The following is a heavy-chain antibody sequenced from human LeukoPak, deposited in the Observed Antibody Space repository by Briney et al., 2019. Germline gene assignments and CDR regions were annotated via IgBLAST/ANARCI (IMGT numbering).Heavy chain of an antibody. J-gene: IGHJ4*02. V-gene: IGHV3-53*01. CDR2: IYGGVST. Sequence: GGSLRLSCAASGFTFSSYSMNWVRQAPGKGLEWVSVIYGGVSTSYADSVKGRFTISRDNSKNTLYLQMNSLRAEDTAVYYCARSDGIAAAGPFDYWGQGTLVTVSS. CDR1: GFTFSSYS. CDR3: ARSDGIAAAGPFDY. D-gene: IGHD6-13*01.